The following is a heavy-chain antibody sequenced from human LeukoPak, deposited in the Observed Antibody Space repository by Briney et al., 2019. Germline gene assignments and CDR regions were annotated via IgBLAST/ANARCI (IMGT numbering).Heavy chain of an antibody. CDR2: IHSSGTA. D-gene: IGHD1-26*01. V-gene: IGHV4-4*07. Sequence: PSETLSLTCSVSGGSIRNYYWNWLRQAAGKELGLIGRIHSSGTANYSPSLKSRVTMSIDTSKDQYSLGLSSVTAADTAMAYYDRAAVAATTPVAVDNWGQGTMVTVSS. J-gene: IGHJ3*02. CDR1: GGSIRNYY. CDR3: DRAAVAATTPVAVDN.